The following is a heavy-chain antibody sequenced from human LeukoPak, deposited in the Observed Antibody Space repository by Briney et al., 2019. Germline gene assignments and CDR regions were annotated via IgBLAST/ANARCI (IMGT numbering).Heavy chain of an antibody. D-gene: IGHD5-12*01. CDR1: GGTFSSYA. J-gene: IGHJ4*02. V-gene: IGHV1-69*13. CDR2: IIPIFSTA. CDR3: AREGDYSGYDLGAYTSEFDY. Sequence: ASVKVSCKASGGTFSSYAISWVRQAPGQGLEWMGGIIPIFSTANYAQKFQGRVTITADESTSTAYMELSSLRSEDTAVYYCAREGDYSGYDLGAYTSEFDYWGQGTLVTVSS.